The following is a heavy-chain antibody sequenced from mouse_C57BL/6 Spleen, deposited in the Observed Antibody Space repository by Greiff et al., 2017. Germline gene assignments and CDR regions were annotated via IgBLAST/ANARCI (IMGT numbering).Heavy chain of an antibody. CDR3: ARGADDGYWDWFAY. CDR2: IDSNSGGT. Sequence: VQLQQPGAELVKPGASVKLSCKASGYTFTSYWMHWVKQRPGRGLEWIGRIDSNSGGTKYNEKFKSKATLTVDKPSSTAYMQLSSLTSEDSAVYYCARGADDGYWDWFAYWGQGTLVTVSA. V-gene: IGHV1-72*01. CDR1: GYTFTSYW. J-gene: IGHJ3*01. D-gene: IGHD2-3*01.